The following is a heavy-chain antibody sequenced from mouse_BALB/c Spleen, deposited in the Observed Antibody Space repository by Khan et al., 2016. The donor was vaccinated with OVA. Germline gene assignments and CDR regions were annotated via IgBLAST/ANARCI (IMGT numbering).Heavy chain of an antibody. CDR2: INTYTGEP. J-gene: IGHJ4*01. V-gene: IGHV9-3-1*01. D-gene: IGHD3-3*01. CDR3: ARGGRRAMDY. Sequence: QIQLVQSGPELKKPGETVKISCKASGYTFTNYGMNWVKQAPGKGLKWMGWINTYTGEPTYADDFKGRFAFSLETSTTPAYLQINNLKNEDTATYCCARGGRRAMDYWGQGTSVTVSS. CDR1: GYTFTNYG.